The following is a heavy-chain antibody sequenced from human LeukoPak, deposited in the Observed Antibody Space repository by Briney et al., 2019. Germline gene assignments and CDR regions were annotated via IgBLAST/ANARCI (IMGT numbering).Heavy chain of an antibody. J-gene: IGHJ4*02. D-gene: IGHD6-19*01. V-gene: IGHV4-39*01. CDR1: GGSISSSSYY. CDR3: ARRSEGSSGWSYFDY. Sequence: SETLSLTCTVSGGSISSSSYYWGWIRQPPGKGLEWIGRIYYSGSTYYNPSLKSRVTISVDTSKNQFSLKLSSVTAADTAVYYCARRSEGSSGWSYFDYWGQGTLVTVSS. CDR2: IYYSGST.